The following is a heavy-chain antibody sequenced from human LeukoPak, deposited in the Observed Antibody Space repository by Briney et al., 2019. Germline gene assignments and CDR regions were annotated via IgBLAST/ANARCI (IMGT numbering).Heavy chain of an antibody. CDR1: GFTFSSYA. D-gene: IGHD3-22*01. J-gene: IGHJ5*02. CDR3: AKDLGGKLNYYDSSGFFRPFDP. V-gene: IGHV3-23*01. Sequence: GGSLRLSCAASGFTFSSYAMSWVRQAPGKGLEWVSAISGSGGSTYYADSVKGRFTISRDNSKNTLYLQMNSLRAEDTAVYYCAKDLGGKLNYYDSSGFFRPFDPWGQGTLVTVSS. CDR2: ISGSGGST.